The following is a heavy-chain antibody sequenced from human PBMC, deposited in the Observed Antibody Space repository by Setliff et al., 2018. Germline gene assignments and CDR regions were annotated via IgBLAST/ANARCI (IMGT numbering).Heavy chain of an antibody. Sequence: GGSLRLSCAVSGFTFSSYGMSWVRQAPGKGLEWVSAIIGSGGSSYYEDSVKGRFTISRDNSKNTLYLQMNSLRAEDTAVYYCVTSTIIIYYFDFWGQGTPVTVSS. CDR3: VTSTIIIYYFDF. V-gene: IGHV3-23*01. CDR1: GFTFSSYG. D-gene: IGHD3-10*01. CDR2: IIGSGGSS. J-gene: IGHJ4*02.